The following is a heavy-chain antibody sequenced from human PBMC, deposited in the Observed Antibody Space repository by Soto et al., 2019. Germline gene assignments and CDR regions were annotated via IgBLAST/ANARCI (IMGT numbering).Heavy chain of an antibody. V-gene: IGHV4-39*01. J-gene: IGHJ4*02. CDR3: ARHQFNVNAIHFDS. D-gene: IGHD3-3*01. CDR2: VYYTGRT. Sequence: QLQLQESGPGPVKPSETLSLTCTVSGGSISDGLYYWGWIRQPPGKELEWIGSVYYTGRTFYNPSLKSRVTISADTSQNQFSLRLTSVTAADMAVYFCARHQFNVNAIHFDSWGQGTLVTVSS. CDR1: GGSISDGLYY.